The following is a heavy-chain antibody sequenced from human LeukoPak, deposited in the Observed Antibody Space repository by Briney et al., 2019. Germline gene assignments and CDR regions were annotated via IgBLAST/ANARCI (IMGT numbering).Heavy chain of an antibody. CDR1: GFTFTSYS. CDR3: ARKAQYNGHYPLDY. CDR2: TSDRGDYT. Sequence: GGSLRLSCAASGFTFTSYSMSWVHQAPGKGLEWVSGTSDRGDYTYYADSVKGRFTISRDSSKNTLFLQMNSLRAEDTALYFCARKAQYNGHYPLDYWGQGTLVTVSS. D-gene: IGHD1-7*01. J-gene: IGHJ4*02. V-gene: IGHV3-23*01.